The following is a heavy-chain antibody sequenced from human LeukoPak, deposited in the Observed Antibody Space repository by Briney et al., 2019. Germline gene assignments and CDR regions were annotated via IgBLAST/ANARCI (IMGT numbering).Heavy chain of an antibody. Sequence: ASVKVSCKASGHTFVNYGINWVRQAPGQGLEWMGWISTYNGNTVHAEKFQDRLTMTTDISTTTGYMELRGLTSDDTALYYCARDGGWTDLRDYWGQGTLLTVSS. CDR2: ISTYNGNT. D-gene: IGHD3/OR15-3a*01. V-gene: IGHV1-18*01. CDR1: GHTFVNYG. CDR3: ARDGGWTDLRDY. J-gene: IGHJ4*02.